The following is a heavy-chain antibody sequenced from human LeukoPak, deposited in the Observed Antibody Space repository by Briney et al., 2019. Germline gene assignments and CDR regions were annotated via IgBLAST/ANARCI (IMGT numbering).Heavy chain of an antibody. Sequence: PSETLSLTCAVYGGSFSGYYWSWIRQPPGKGLEWIGEINHSGSTNYNPSLKSRFTISVDTSKNQFSLKLSSVTAADTAVYYCAREVVVVVAAAHRNFDYWGQGTLVTVSS. CDR1: GGSFSGYY. J-gene: IGHJ4*02. CDR2: INHSGST. D-gene: IGHD2-15*01. CDR3: AREVVVVVAAAHRNFDY. V-gene: IGHV4-34*01.